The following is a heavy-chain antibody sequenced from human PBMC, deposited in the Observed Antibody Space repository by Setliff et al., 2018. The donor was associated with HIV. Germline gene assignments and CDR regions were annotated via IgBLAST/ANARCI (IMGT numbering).Heavy chain of an antibody. CDR3: VTFSSGLGYHDIFDI. Sequence: GASVKVSCKASGYTFTTHYIHWVRQAPGQGLQRMGWINTESGNTNFAQKFEGRVALTRDTSISTAYMDLRRLRSDDTAVYYCVTFSSGLGYHDIFDIWGQGTGVTVSS. J-gene: IGHJ3*02. CDR2: INTESGNT. V-gene: IGHV1-2*02. CDR1: GYTFTTHY. D-gene: IGHD3-22*01.